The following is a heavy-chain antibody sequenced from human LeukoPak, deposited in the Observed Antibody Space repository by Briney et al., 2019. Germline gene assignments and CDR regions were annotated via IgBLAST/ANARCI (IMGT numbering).Heavy chain of an antibody. CDR3: ARGFLGGTDQYFDS. D-gene: IGHD6-19*01. V-gene: IGHV3-23*01. CDR1: GFTFSTYA. J-gene: IGHJ4*02. Sequence: GGSLRLSCAASGFTFSTYAMNWVRQARAKGLEGVSTIGGGGPTTDCADSVEARVPISRDNYKNTLYLQMNRLRDEDTAVYFCARGFLGGTDQYFDSWGQGTLVTVSS. CDR2: IGGGGPTT.